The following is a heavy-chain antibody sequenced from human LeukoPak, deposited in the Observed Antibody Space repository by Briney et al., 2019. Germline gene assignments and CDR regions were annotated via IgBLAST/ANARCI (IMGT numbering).Heavy chain of an antibody. Sequence: SVKVSCKASGGTFSSYAISWVRQAPGQGLEWMGGIIPIFGTANYAQKFQGRVTITADEPTSTAYMELSSLRSEDTAVYYCARERIPITMVRGVIITVAFDIWGQGTMVTVSS. V-gene: IGHV1-69*01. CDR2: IIPIFGTA. D-gene: IGHD3-10*01. CDR3: ARERIPITMVRGVIITVAFDI. J-gene: IGHJ3*02. CDR1: GGTFSSYA.